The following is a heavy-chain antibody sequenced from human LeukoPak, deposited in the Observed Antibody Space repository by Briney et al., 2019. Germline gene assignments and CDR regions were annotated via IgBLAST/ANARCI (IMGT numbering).Heavy chain of an antibody. CDR1: GFTFSSYA. D-gene: IGHD1-14*01. CDR3: AKGDSRYYYDY. CDR2: ISNSGYST. V-gene: IGHV3-23*01. Sequence: GGSLRLSCAASGFTFSSYAMTWVRQAPGKGLEWVSTISNSGYSTYYADSVKGRFTISRDSSKNTLYLQMNSLRAEDTAVYYCAKGDSRYYYDYWGQGTLVTVSS. J-gene: IGHJ4*02.